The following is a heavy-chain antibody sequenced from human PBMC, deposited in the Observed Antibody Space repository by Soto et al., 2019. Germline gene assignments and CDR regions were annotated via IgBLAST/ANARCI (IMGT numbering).Heavy chain of an antibody. CDR2: ISGSGGST. V-gene: IGHV3-23*01. J-gene: IGHJ4*02. Sequence: WGSLRLSCAASGFTFSSYAMSWVRQAPGKWLEWVSAISGSGGSTYYADSVKGRFTISRDNSKNTLYLQMNSLRPEDTAVYYCAKDRDDYFDYWGQGTLVTVSS. CDR1: GFTFSSYA. CDR3: AKDRDDYFDY.